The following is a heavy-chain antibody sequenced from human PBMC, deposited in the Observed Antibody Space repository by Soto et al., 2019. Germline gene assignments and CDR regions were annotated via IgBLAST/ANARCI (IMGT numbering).Heavy chain of an antibody. V-gene: IGHV3-7*01. CDR1: GFTFSSYW. CDR3: ARDNHASSGWRHDAFDI. J-gene: IGHJ3*02. CDR2: IKQDGSEK. Sequence: GGSLRLSCAASGFTFSSYWMSWVRQAPGKGLEWVANIKQDGSEKYYVDSVKGLFTISRDNAKNSLYLQVNSLRAEDTAVYYCARDNHASSGWRHDAFDIWGQGTMVTVSS. D-gene: IGHD6-19*01.